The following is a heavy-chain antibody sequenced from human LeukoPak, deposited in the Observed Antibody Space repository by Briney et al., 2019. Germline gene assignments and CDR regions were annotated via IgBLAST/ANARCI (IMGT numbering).Heavy chain of an antibody. CDR1: GGSISSSSYY. Sequence: SETLSLTCTVSGGSISSSSYYWGWIRQPPGKGLEWIGSIYYSGSTYYNPSLKSRVTISVDTSKNQFSLKLSSVTAADTAVYYCASGGYCSSTTCYPNWFDPWGQGTLVTVSS. CDR3: ASGGYCSSTTCYPNWFDP. D-gene: IGHD2-2*01. V-gene: IGHV4-39*07. J-gene: IGHJ5*02. CDR2: IYYSGST.